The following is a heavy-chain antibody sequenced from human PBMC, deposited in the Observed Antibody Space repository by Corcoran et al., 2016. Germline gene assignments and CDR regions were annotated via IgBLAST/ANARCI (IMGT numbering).Heavy chain of an antibody. D-gene: IGHD3-16*01. Sequence: EVQLVESGGGLVQPGGSLRLSCAASGFTFRSYWMTWVRQAPGKGLEWVANIKQDGSEKYYVDSVKGRFTISRDNAKNSLYLQMNSLRADDTAVYYCATTRKGANYFDYWGQGTLVTVSS. CDR3: ATTRKGANYFDY. CDR1: GFTFRSYW. V-gene: IGHV3-7*03. J-gene: IGHJ4*02. CDR2: IKQDGSEK.